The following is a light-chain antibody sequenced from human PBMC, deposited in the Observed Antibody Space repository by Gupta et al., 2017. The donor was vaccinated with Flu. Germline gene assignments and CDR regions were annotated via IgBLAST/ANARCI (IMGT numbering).Light chain of an antibody. CDR1: QDITRS. Sequence: PSSLSVSVGDRVTISCQASQDITRSLNWYQQKPGKAPKLLIYAASNLATGVPSRFSGSGSGTYFTLTIISLRPEDIATYYCQHYDNLPIAFGQGTQLEIK. CDR2: AAS. V-gene: IGKV1-33*01. CDR3: QHYDNLPIA. J-gene: IGKJ5*01.